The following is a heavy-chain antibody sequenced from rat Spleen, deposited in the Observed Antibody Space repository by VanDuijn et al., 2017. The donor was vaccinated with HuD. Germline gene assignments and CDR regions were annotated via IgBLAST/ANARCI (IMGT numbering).Heavy chain of an antibody. D-gene: IGHD1-9*01. CDR1: GFTFSDYN. CDR3: ARRHYGYTDYFDY. CDR2: ISYDGSST. Sequence: EVQLVESGGGLVQPGRSLKLSCAASGFTFSDYNMAWVRQAPKKGLEWVATISYDGSSTYYRDSVKGRFTISRDNAKSTLYLQMDSLRSEDTATYDCARRHYGYTDYFDYWGQGVMVTVSS. V-gene: IGHV5-7*01. J-gene: IGHJ2*01.